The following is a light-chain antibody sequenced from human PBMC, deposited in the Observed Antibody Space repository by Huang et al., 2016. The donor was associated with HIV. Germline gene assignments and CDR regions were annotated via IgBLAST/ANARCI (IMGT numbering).Light chain of an antibody. CDR2: LGS. CDR1: QSLLHTNGYNY. Sequence: DIAMTQSPLSLPVTPGEPASISCRSSQSLLHTNGYNYVDWYLQKPGQSPQLLIHLGSTRASGVPDKFSGSGSGTDFTLKISRVEAEDVGLYYCMQTLQIPLTFGGGTKVEIK. V-gene: IGKV2-28*01. CDR3: MQTLQIPLT. J-gene: IGKJ4*01.